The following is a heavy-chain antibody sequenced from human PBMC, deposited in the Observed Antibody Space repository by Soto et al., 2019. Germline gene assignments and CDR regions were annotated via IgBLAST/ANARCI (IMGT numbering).Heavy chain of an antibody. CDR2: ISSSSSYI. J-gene: IGHJ4*02. Sequence: GSLRLSCAASGFSLGSYSMSWVRQAPGKGLEWVSSISSSSSYIYQADSVKGRFTISRDNAKNTLYLQMNSLRAEDTAVYYCARERYYYDSSGYYYPDYWGQGTMVTVYS. CDR3: ARERYYYDSSGYYYPDY. D-gene: IGHD3-22*01. CDR1: GFSLGSYS. V-gene: IGHV3-21*06.